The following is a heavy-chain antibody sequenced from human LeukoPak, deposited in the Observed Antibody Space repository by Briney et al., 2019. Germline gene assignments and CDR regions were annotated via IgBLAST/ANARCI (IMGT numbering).Heavy chain of an antibody. CDR2: ILFDGSNK. Sequence: GGSLRLSCAASGFTFSSYTMHWVRQAPGKGLEWVALILFDGSNKYYADSVKGRFTISRDNSKNTLYLQMNSLRAEGTAAYYCAKTVGELSLYDGFDFWGQGTMVTVSS. J-gene: IGHJ3*01. CDR3: AKTVGELSLYDGFDF. D-gene: IGHD3-10*01. V-gene: IGHV3-30-3*01. CDR1: GFTFSSYT.